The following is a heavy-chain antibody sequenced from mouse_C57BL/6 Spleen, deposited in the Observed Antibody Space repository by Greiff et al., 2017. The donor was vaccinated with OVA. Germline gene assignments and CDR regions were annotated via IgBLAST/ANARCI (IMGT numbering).Heavy chain of an antibody. CDR3: ARRMATTARYFDV. V-gene: IGHV1-69*01. D-gene: IGHD1-2*01. CDR1: GYTFTSYW. CDR2: IDPSDSYT. J-gene: IGHJ1*03. Sequence: QVQLKQPGAELVMPGASVKLSCKASGYTFTSYWMHWVKQRPGQGLEWIGEIDPSDSYTNYNQKFKGKSTLTVDKSSSTAYMQLSSLTSEDSAVYYCARRMATTARYFDVWGTGTTVTVSS.